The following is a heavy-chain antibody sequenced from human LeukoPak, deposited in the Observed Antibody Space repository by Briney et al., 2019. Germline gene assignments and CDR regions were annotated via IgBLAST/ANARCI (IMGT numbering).Heavy chain of an antibody. D-gene: IGHD3-22*01. CDR1: GFTFSDYY. Sequence: RGSLRLSCAASGFTFSDYYMSWIRQAPGKGLEWVSYISSSSSYTNYADSVKGRFTISRDNAKNSLYLQMNSLRAEDTAVYYCARVYYYDSSGYYQPSGYFQHWGQGTLVTVSS. V-gene: IGHV3-11*06. J-gene: IGHJ1*01. CDR2: ISSSSSYT. CDR3: ARVYYYDSSGYYQPSGYFQH.